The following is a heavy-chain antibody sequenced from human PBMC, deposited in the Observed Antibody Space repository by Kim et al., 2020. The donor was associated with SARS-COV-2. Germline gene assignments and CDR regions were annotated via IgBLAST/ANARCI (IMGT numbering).Heavy chain of an antibody. Sequence: KFQGRVTITRDTSASTAYIVLSSLRSEDTAVYYCARDPTMFRGMGFPFDIWGQGTMVTVSS. CDR3: ARDPTMFRGMGFPFDI. D-gene: IGHD3-10*01. V-gene: IGHV1-3*01. J-gene: IGHJ3*02.